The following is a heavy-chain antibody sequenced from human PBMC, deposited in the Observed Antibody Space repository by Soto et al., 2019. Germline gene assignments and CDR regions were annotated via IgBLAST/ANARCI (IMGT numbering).Heavy chain of an antibody. D-gene: IGHD6-13*01. CDR3: GRAETSGIHYFDY. CDR1: GDSVNSYY. CDR2: VYSSGST. V-gene: IGHV4-59*02. Sequence: SETLSLTCPVTGDSVNSYYWSWMRQPPGKGLECMGYVYSSGSTNYNPSLKSRVTISVDTSKNQISLRLKSVTAADTAVYYCGRAETSGIHYFDYWGQGSLVTVSS. J-gene: IGHJ4*02.